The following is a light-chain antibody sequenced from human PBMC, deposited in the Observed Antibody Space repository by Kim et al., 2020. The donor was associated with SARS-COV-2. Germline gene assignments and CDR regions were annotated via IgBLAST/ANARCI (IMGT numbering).Light chain of an antibody. J-gene: IGKJ2*01. CDR3: QQYGSSPYT. Sequence: SPGERGTLSCSASQSVSRSYLGWDQQTPGPAPRLLIYGASSRATGIPYRFSGSGSGTDFTLTISSLEPEDVAVYYCQQYGSSPYTFGQGTKVDIK. CDR1: QSVSRSY. V-gene: IGKV3-20*01. CDR2: GAS.